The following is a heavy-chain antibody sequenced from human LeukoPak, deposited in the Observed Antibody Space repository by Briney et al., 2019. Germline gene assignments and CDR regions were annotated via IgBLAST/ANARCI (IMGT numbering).Heavy chain of an antibody. CDR1: GYTFTSYY. V-gene: IGHV1-46*01. CDR2: INPSGGST. Sequence: ASVKVSCKASGYTFTSYYMHWVRQAPGQGLEWMGIINPSGGSTSYAQKFQGRVTMTRDMSTSTVYMELSSLRSEGTAVYYCARGARHYDILTGYYNSYYFDYWGQGTLVTVSS. CDR3: ARGARHYDILTGYYNSYYFDY. J-gene: IGHJ4*02. D-gene: IGHD3-9*01.